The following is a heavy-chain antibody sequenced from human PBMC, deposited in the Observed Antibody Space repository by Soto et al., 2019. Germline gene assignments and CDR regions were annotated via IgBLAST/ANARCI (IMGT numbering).Heavy chain of an antibody. D-gene: IGHD2-2*01. V-gene: IGHV4-31*03. CDR1: GGSISSGGYY. Sequence: PSDTLSLTCTVSGGSISSGGYYWSWIRQHPGKGLEWIGYIYYSGSTYYNPSLKSRVTISVDTSKNQFSLKLSSVTAADTALYYCARSVVPALYFDYWGQGTLVTVSS. CDR2: IYYSGST. J-gene: IGHJ4*02. CDR3: ARSVVPALYFDY.